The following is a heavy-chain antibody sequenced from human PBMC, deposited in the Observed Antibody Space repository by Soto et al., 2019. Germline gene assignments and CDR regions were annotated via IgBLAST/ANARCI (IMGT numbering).Heavy chain of an antibody. CDR2: IWYDGSNK. CDR1: GFTFSSYG. D-gene: IGHD3-3*01. Sequence: GGSLRLSCAASGFTFSSYGMHWVRQAPGKGLEWVAVIWYDGSNKYYADSVKGRFTISRDNSKNTLYLQMNSLRAEDTAVYYCARVNRLGLRFLEWSSPLGSGMDVWGQGTTVTVSS. V-gene: IGHV3-33*01. CDR3: ARVNRLGLRFLEWSSPLGSGMDV. J-gene: IGHJ6*02.